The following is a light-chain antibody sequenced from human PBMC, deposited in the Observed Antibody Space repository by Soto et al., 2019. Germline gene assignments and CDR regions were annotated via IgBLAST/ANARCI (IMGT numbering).Light chain of an antibody. Sequence: DIQITHYPSSLSASVGDRVTITCRASQSVSGWLAWYQQKPGKAPKLLVYDVSALPRGVPPRFSGSGSGTQFTLTISCLQPDDFATYYCQQYESFSATFGPRSKVDIK. CDR2: DVS. CDR1: QSVSGW. J-gene: IGKJ1*01. V-gene: IGKV1-5*01. CDR3: QQYESFSAT.